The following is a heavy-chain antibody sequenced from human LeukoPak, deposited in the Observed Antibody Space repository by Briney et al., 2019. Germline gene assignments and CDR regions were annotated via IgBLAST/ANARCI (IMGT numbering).Heavy chain of an antibody. CDR3: ARVEQWLVPHFDY. V-gene: IGHV1-2*02. J-gene: IGHJ4*02. D-gene: IGHD6-19*01. CDR1: GYTFTGYY. CDR2: INPNSGGT. Sequence: ASVKVSCKASGYTFTGYYMHWVRQAPGQGLEWMGWINPNSGGTNYAQKFQGRVTMTRDTSISTAYMELSRLRSDDTAVYYCARVEQWLVPHFDYWGQGTLVTVSS.